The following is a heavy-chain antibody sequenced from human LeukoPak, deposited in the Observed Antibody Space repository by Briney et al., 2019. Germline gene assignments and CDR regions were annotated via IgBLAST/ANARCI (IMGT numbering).Heavy chain of an antibody. J-gene: IGHJ2*01. Sequence: PSETLSLTCTVSGGSISSSSYYWSWIRQPPGKGLEWIGYIYYSGSTNYNPSLKSRVTISVDTSKNQFSLKLSSVTAADTAVYYCARHESTVTTVGWYFDLWGRGTLVTVSS. D-gene: IGHD4-17*01. V-gene: IGHV4-61*05. CDR3: ARHESTVTTVGWYFDL. CDR1: GGSISSSSYY. CDR2: IYYSGST.